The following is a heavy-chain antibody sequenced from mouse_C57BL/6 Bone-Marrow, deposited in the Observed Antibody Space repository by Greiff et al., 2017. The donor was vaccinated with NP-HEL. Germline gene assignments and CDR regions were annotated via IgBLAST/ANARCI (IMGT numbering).Heavy chain of an antibody. V-gene: IGHV1-64*01. J-gene: IGHJ2*01. CDR1: GYTFTSYW. D-gene: IGHD3-2*02. CDR2: IHPNSGGT. CDR3: ARQLRLQDY. Sequence: QVQLKQPGAELVKPGASVKLSCTASGYTFTSYWMHWVRQRPVQGLEWIGMIHPNSGGTYYNEKFKSKATLTVDKSSSTAYMQLSSLTSEDSAVYYCARQLRLQDYWGQGTTLTVSS.